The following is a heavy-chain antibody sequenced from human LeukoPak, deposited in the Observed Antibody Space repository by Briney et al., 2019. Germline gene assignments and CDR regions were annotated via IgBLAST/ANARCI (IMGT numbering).Heavy chain of an antibody. CDR3: AKEVWSTGTTTPFDY. CDR2: ISYDGSNK. J-gene: IGHJ4*02. Sequence: GGSLRLSCAASGFILSSYAMHWVRQAPGKGLEWVAVISYDGSNKYYADSVKGRFTISRDNSKNTLYLQMNSLRAEDTAVYYCAKEVWSTGTTTPFDYWGQGTLVTVSS. V-gene: IGHV3-30*18. CDR1: GFILSSYA. D-gene: IGHD1-1*01.